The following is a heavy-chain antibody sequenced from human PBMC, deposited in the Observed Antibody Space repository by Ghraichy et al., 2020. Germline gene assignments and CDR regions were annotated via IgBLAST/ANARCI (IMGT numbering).Heavy chain of an antibody. V-gene: IGHV4-34*01. Sequence: SETLSLTCAVYGGSFSGYYWSWIRQPPGKGLEWIGEINHSGSTNYNPSLKSRVTISVDTSKNQFSLKLSSVTAADTAVYYCARGHYDFWSGHYGMDVWGQGTTVTVSS. CDR2: INHSGST. D-gene: IGHD3-3*01. CDR1: GGSFSGYY. CDR3: ARGHYDFWSGHYGMDV. J-gene: IGHJ6*02.